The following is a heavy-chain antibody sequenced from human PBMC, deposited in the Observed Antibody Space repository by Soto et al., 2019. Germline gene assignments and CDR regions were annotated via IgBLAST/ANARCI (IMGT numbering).Heavy chain of an antibody. J-gene: IGHJ5*02. Sequence: EVQMLESGVGLVQPGGSLRLSCAASGFTFSSYAISWVRQAPGKGLEWVSAISGSGGSTYYADAAKGRLTISRDKSKNTLYLKKNSLRAEDTAVYYCANSVLLGGPQFDPWGQGTLVTVSS. CDR2: ISGSGGST. CDR1: GFTFSSYA. V-gene: IGHV3-23*01. D-gene: IGHD3-16*01. CDR3: ANSVLLGGPQFDP.